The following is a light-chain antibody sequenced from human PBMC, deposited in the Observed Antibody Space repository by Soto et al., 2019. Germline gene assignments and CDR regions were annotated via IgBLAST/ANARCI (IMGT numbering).Light chain of an antibody. CDR1: QSVGSN. V-gene: IGKV3-15*01. J-gene: IGKJ4*01. CDR2: GAS. Sequence: EILMTQSPATLSVSPGETATLSCRASQSVGSNLAWYQQKPGQAPRLLIYGASTRATGIPAGFSGSGSGTEFTLTIGSLQSEDFVVYYCQQYNNWPLTFGGGTKVDI. CDR3: QQYNNWPLT.